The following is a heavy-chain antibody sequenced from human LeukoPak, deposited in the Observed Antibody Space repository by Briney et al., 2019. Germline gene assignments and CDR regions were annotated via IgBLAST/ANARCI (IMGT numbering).Heavy chain of an antibody. D-gene: IGHD4-17*01. CDR3: ATRFCPDTYGGYVIGFDY. CDR1: GFTFSSYA. J-gene: IGHJ4*02. V-gene: IGHV3-23*01. CDR2: ISGSGGST. Sequence: GGSLRLSCAASGFTFSSYAMSWVPQAPGKGLEWVSAISGSGGSTYYADSVKGRFTISRDNSKNTLYLQMNSLRAEDTAVYYCATRFCPDTYGGYVIGFDYWGQGALVTVSS.